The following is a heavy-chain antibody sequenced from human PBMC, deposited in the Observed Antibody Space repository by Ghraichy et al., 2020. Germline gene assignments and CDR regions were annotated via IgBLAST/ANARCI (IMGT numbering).Heavy chain of an antibody. CDR2: ISYDGSNK. Sequence: GGSLRLSCAASGFTFSSYGMHWVRQAPGKGLEWVAVISYDGSNKYYADSVKGRFTISRDNSKNTLYLQMNSLRAEDTAVYYCAKDKGAGWLPDDYWGQGTLVTVSS. V-gene: IGHV3-30*18. CDR3: AKDKGAGWLPDDY. D-gene: IGHD6-19*01. J-gene: IGHJ4*02. CDR1: GFTFSSYG.